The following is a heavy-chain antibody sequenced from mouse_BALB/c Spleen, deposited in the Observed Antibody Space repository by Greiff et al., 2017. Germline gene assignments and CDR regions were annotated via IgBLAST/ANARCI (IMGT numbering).Heavy chain of an antibody. D-gene: IGHD4-1*01. CDR3: ARTGFDY. V-gene: IGHV5-17*02. CDR1: GFTFSSFG. CDR2: ISSGSSTI. Sequence: EVKLVESGGGLVQPGGSRKLSCAASGFTFSSFGMHWVRQAPEKGLEWVAYISSGSSTIYYEDTVKGRFTISRDNPKNTLFLQMTSLRSEDTAMYYCARTGFDYWGQGTTLTVSS. J-gene: IGHJ2*01.